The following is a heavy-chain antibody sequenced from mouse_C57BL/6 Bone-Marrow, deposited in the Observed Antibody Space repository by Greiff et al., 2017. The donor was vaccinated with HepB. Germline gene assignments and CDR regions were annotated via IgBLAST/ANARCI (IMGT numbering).Heavy chain of an antibody. D-gene: IGHD1-1*01. Sequence: QVQLLQSGAELARPGASVKMSCKASGYTFTSYGISWVKQRTGQGLEWIGEIYPRSSNTYYKEKLKGKATLTADKSSSSAYMEIRSLTSEDSAVYFSGSIRYYYAMDYWGPGTSGTVSS. CDR2: IYPRSSNT. J-gene: IGHJ4*01. V-gene: IGHV1-81*01. CDR1: GYTFTSYG. CDR3: GSIRYYYAMDY.